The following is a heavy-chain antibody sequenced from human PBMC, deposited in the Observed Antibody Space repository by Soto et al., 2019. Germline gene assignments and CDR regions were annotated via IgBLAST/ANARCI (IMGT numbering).Heavy chain of an antibody. Sequence: QVQLVQSGAEVKKPGSSVKVSCKASGGTFSSYAISWVRQAPGQGLEWMGGIIPIFGTANYAQKFQGRVTITACESTSTAYMGLSSLRSEDSAVYYCASWYVLKWPPYYYYGMDVWGQGTTVTVSS. V-gene: IGHV1-69*01. D-gene: IGHD3-16*01. CDR2: IIPIFGTA. CDR1: GGTFSSYA. CDR3: ASWYVLKWPPYYYYGMDV. J-gene: IGHJ6*02.